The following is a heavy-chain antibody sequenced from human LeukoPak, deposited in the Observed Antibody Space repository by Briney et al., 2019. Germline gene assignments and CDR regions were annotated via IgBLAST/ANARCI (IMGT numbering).Heavy chain of an antibody. J-gene: IGHJ5*02. Sequence: SETLSLTCTVSGGSISTNYYWSWIRQHPGKGLEWIGYIHYTGSTNYNPSLKSRVTISVDTSKNQFSLKLSSVTAADTAVYYCARERGSWSSSWYGGGENWFDPWGQGTLVTVSS. V-gene: IGHV4-59*01. D-gene: IGHD6-13*01. CDR1: GGSISTNYY. CDR2: IHYTGST. CDR3: ARERGSWSSSWYGGGENWFDP.